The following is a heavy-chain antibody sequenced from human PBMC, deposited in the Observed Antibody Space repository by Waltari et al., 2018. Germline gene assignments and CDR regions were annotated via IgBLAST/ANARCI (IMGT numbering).Heavy chain of an antibody. CDR1: GGSFSGYY. J-gene: IGHJ4*02. CDR2: INHSGTT. CDR3: ARGRRVYYYDSSGYRFDY. V-gene: IGHV4-34*01. D-gene: IGHD3-22*01. Sequence: QVQLQQWGAGLLKPSETLSLTCAVYGGSFSGYYWSWIRQPPGRGLEWIGEINHSGTTNYHPSLKSRVTISVDTSKNQFSLKLSSVTAADTAVYYCARGRRVYYYDSSGYRFDYWGQGTLVTVSS.